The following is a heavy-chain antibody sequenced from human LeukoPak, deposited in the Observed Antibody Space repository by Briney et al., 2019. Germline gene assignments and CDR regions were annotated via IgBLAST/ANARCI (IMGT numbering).Heavy chain of an antibody. CDR2: IRSKTDGGTT. CDR3: TRGPIQLWLYHGMVV. D-gene: IGHD5-18*01. CDR1: GFTFGDHA. V-gene: IGHV3-49*04. J-gene: IGHJ6*02. Sequence: GGSLRLSCTVSGFTFGDHAMGWVRQAPGKGLEWVGFIRSKTDGGTTEYAASVKGRFIISRDDSTSIAYLQMNSLKTDDTAVYYCTRGPIQLWLYHGMVVWGQGTTVTVSS.